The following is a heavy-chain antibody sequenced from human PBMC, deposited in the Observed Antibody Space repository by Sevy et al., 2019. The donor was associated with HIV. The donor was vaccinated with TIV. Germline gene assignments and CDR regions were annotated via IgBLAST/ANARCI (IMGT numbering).Heavy chain of an antibody. Sequence: GGSMRLSCVASGFTFRSYTMRWVRQAPGKGLECVSSISSSGSYIYYADSVKGRFTISRDDAKNSLYLQMNTLRAEDAALYYCARVRPYDTRDFDYWGQGTLVTVSS. CDR2: ISSSGSYI. J-gene: IGHJ4*02. CDR3: ARVRPYDTRDFDY. CDR1: GFTFRSYT. D-gene: IGHD3-22*01. V-gene: IGHV3-21*01.